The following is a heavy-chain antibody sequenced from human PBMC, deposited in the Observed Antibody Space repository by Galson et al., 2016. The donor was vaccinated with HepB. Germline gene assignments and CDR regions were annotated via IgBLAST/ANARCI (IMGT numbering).Heavy chain of an antibody. CDR1: GYTFTSYP. CDR3: AKSGYCTNGECYDGGPFDY. D-gene: IGHD2-8*01. Sequence: SVKVSCKASGYTFTSYPIHWVRQAPGQRLEWMGWIHAGNGNTKHSQKFQGRVTITRDTSASTAYMELSSLRSEDTAVYYCAKSGYCTNGECYDGGPFDYWGQGTPVTVSS. CDR2: IHAGNGNT. J-gene: IGHJ4*02. V-gene: IGHV1-3*01.